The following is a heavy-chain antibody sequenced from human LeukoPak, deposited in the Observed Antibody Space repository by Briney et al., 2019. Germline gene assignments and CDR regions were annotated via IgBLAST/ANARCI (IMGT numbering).Heavy chain of an antibody. J-gene: IGHJ4*02. CDR3: ARDQRTLVRGVSPD. CDR1: GFTFSSYA. Sequence: PGGSLRLSGAASGFTFSSYAMSWVRQAPGKGLEWVSGISGDGGNTNYADSVKGRFTISRDNSKNTLFLQMNSLRAEDTAVYYCARDQRTLVRGVSPDWGQGTLVTVSS. CDR2: ISGDGGNT. V-gene: IGHV3-23*01. D-gene: IGHD3-10*01.